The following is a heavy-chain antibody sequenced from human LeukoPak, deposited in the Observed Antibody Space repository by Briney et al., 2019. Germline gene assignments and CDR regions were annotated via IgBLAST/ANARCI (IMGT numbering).Heavy chain of an antibody. CDR3: ARDLLHYYDSSGYYSDLIRAFDI. J-gene: IGHJ3*02. D-gene: IGHD3-22*01. V-gene: IGHV4-39*07. CDR2: IYYSGST. CDR1: GGSISSSSYY. Sequence: PSETLSLTCTVSGGSISSSSYYWGWIRQPPGKGLEWIGSIYYSGSTYYNPSLKSRVTISIDTSKNQFSLKLSSVTAADTAVYYCARDLLHYYDSSGYYSDLIRAFDIWGQGTMVTVSS.